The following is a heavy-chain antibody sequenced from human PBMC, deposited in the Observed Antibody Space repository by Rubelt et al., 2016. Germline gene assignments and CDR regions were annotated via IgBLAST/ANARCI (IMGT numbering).Heavy chain of an antibody. CDR2: VSSSSSYI. J-gene: IGHJ3*02. CDR1: GFTFSTYS. Sequence: EVQLVESGGGLVKPGGSLRLSCAASGFTFSTYSMNWVRQAPGKGLEWVSSVSSSSSYIYYADSVKGRFTIPRDNAKNSLYRQMNSLRDEETAVYYCAREVKAAYALDIWGQGTMVTVSS. CDR3: AREVKAAYALDI. D-gene: IGHD6-13*01. V-gene: IGHV3-21*01.